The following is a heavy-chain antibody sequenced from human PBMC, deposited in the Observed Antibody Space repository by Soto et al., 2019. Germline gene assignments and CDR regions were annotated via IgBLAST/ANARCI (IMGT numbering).Heavy chain of an antibody. CDR1: GFTISSYW. V-gene: IGHV3-7*04. Sequence: GGSLRLSCAASGFTISSYWMSWVRHAPGKGLEWVANIKQDGSVKYYVDSVKGRFTISRDNAKYSVFLQMDSLRAEDTAVYYCVRAIAAVGSYWGQGTLVTVSS. CDR2: IKQDGSVK. CDR3: VRAIAAVGSY. J-gene: IGHJ4*02. D-gene: IGHD6-13*01.